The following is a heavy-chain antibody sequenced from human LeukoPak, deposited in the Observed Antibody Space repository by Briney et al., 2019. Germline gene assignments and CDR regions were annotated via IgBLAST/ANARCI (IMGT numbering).Heavy chain of an antibody. Sequence: ASVKVSCKASGYTFNGYYMDWVRQAPGQGLEWMGWVNPNSGDTNYAQKFQGRVTMTRDTAISTAYMDLSRLRSDDTAVYYCARGGDLAYCGRDCYSAFGYWGQGTLVTVSS. J-gene: IGHJ4*02. D-gene: IGHD2-21*02. V-gene: IGHV1-2*02. CDR3: ARGGDLAYCGRDCYSAFGY. CDR2: VNPNSGDT. CDR1: GYTFNGYY.